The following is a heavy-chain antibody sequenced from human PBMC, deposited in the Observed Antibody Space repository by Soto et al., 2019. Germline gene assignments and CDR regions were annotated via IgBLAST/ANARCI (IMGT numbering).Heavy chain of an antibody. CDR1: GGSISSYY. V-gene: IGHV4-59*08. CDR3: ARMIWFGGVNYMEV. J-gene: IGHJ6*03. Sequence: PSETLSLTCTVSGGSISSYYWTWIRQVPGKGLEWIGHIYETENINYNASLRSRVTILVDTSKKHFSLKLTSVKAADTAVYSCARMIWFGGVNYMEVWGTGTTVTAAS. D-gene: IGHD3-10*01. CDR2: IYETENI.